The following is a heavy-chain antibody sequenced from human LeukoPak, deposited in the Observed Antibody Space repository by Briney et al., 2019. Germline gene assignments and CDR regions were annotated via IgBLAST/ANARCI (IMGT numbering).Heavy chain of an antibody. V-gene: IGHV5-51*01. CDR2: IYPGDSDT. J-gene: IGHJ4*02. Sequence: GESLNFSCKGSGYSFTGYCVGWVRQMPGKGLEWMGIIYPGDSDTRYSPSFQGQVTISADKSISTAYLQWSSLKASDTAMYYCARRSGWYPLIDYWGQGTLVTVSS. CDR1: GYSFTGYC. D-gene: IGHD6-19*01. CDR3: ARRSGWYPLIDY.